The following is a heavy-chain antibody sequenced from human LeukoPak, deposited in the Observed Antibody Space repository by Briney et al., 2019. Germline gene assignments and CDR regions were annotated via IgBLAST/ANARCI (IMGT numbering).Heavy chain of an antibody. Sequence: GGSLRLSCAASGFTFDDYAMHWVRQAPGKGLEWVSGISWNSGSIGYADSVKGRFTISRDNAKNSLYLQMNSLRAEDTAVYYCATAGPFLLEMVRGVPRAFDIWGQGTMVTVSS. CDR1: GFTFDDYA. V-gene: IGHV3-9*01. J-gene: IGHJ3*02. CDR3: ATAGPFLLEMVRGVPRAFDI. CDR2: ISWNSGSI. D-gene: IGHD3-10*01.